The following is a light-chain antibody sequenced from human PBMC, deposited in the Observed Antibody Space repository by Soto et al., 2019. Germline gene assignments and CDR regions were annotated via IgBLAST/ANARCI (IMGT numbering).Light chain of an antibody. CDR2: GAS. Sequence: EIVLTQSPGTLSLSPGERATLSCRASQSVSSSYLAWYQQKPGQSPGLLLYGASNRASGIPDRFAGSGSGTDFTLTVSRLEPEDFAVYYCQQYGSSPETFGQGTKVDI. CDR1: QSVSSSY. CDR3: QQYGSSPET. J-gene: IGKJ1*01. V-gene: IGKV3-20*01.